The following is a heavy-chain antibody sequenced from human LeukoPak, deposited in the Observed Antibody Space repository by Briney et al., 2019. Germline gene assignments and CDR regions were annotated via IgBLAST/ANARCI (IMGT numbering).Heavy chain of an antibody. CDR3: TKNVPGRAIDY. J-gene: IGHJ4*02. D-gene: IGHD2-15*01. V-gene: IGHV3-23*01. Sequence: GGSLRLSCVASGFTFSSHAMSWVRQAPGKGLEWVSTVGTGFDTYYTDSVKGRFTISRDNSKNTLSLQMCSLRAEDTATYYCTKNVPGRAIDYWGQGTLVTVSS. CDR1: GFTFSSHA. CDR2: VGTGFDT.